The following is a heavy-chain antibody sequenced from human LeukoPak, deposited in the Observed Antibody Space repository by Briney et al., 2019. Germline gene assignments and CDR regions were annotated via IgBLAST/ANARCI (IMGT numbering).Heavy chain of an antibody. Sequence: SETLSLTCTVSGGSISDFYWSWIRQSPGKGLEWIGYINYRWNTNSNPSLKSRVTISVDTSKNQFSLKLSSVTAADTAVYYCAARIVGAFDYWGQGTLVTVSS. CDR1: GGSISDFY. D-gene: IGHD1-26*01. V-gene: IGHV4-59*01. J-gene: IGHJ4*02. CDR3: AARIVGAFDY. CDR2: INYRWNT.